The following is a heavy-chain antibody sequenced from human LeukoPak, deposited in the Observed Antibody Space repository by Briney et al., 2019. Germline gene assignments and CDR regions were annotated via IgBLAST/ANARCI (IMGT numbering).Heavy chain of an antibody. D-gene: IGHD2-2*01. CDR3: ARGRGEIVVVPGAILIRWFDP. V-gene: IGHV4-34*01. Sequence: WIGEINNSGSTNYNPYLKSRVTISVDTSKNQFSLKLSSVTAADTAVNYCARGRGEIVVVPGAILIRWFDPWGQGTLVTVSS. CDR2: INNSGST. J-gene: IGHJ5*02.